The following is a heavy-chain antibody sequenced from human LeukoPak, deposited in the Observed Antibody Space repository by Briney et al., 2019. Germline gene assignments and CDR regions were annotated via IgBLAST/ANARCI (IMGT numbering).Heavy chain of an antibody. D-gene: IGHD2-2*01. CDR2: IYPGDSDT. Sequence: GESLKISCKCSGYHFSTYWIGWVRQLPGQGLEWMGIIYPGDSDTRNSPSLQGQVTISADKSISTVYLQWSSLKASDTAMYYCARDGPVPATADAFDIWGQGTMVTVSS. V-gene: IGHV5-51*01. J-gene: IGHJ3*02. CDR3: ARDGPVPATADAFDI. CDR1: GYHFSTYW.